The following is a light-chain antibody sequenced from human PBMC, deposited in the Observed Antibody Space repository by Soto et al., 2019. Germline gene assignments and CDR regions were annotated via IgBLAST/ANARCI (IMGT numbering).Light chain of an antibody. J-gene: IGKJ4*01. CDR1: QSISNN. CDR2: GAS. Sequence: MVRKNSPAAQSVAPGERATLADSASQSISNNLAWYQQKPGQAPRLLIYGASTRATGIPARFSGSGSGTEFTLTTSSLQSEDFAVYSCQHYNDRPLTFGGGTKVDI. V-gene: IGKV3-15*01. CDR3: QHYNDRPLT.